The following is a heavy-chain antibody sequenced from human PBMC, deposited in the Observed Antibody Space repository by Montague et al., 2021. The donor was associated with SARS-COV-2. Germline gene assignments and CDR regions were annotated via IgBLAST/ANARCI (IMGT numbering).Heavy chain of an antibody. CDR1: GGSFSSY. Sequence: SETLSLTCDVYGGSFSSYWSWIRQPPGRGLEWVGHISHGGGTTYNPSLXXRVTISVDTSKNQVSLKLSSVTAADAAVYYCASHCGGGRCYFGMDVWGQGTTVTVSS. V-gene: IGHV4-34*01. CDR3: ASHCGGGRCYFGMDV. CDR2: ISHGGGT. J-gene: IGHJ6*02. D-gene: IGHD2-15*01.